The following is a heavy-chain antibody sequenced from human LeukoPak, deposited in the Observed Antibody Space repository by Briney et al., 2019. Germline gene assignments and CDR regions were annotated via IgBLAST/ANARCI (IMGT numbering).Heavy chain of an antibody. J-gene: IGHJ6*02. CDR1: GYTFTGYY. D-gene: IGHD6-13*01. CDR3: ARMHSSSWYHFGMDV. CDR2: INPNSGGT. Sequence: ASVKVSCKASGYTFTGYYMHWVRQAPGQGLEWMGWINPNSGGTNYAQKFQGRVTMTRDTSISTAYMELSRLRSDDTAVYYCARMHSSSWYHFGMDVWGQGTTVTVSS. V-gene: IGHV1-2*02.